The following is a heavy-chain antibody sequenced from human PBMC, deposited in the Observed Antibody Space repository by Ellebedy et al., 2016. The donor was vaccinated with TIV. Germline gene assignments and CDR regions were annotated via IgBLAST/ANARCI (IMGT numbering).Heavy chain of an antibody. Sequence: AASVKVSCKASAYTFTNYYIPWVRQPPGQGLEWMDVINPNSGGTNYAQKFQGWVTITMDTSISTAYMELSRLRSDDTAGYYCERKGGVTTVFDYWGQGTLVTVSS. D-gene: IGHD4-17*01. CDR2: INPNSGGT. CDR1: AYTFTNYY. J-gene: IGHJ4*02. V-gene: IGHV1-2*04. CDR3: ERKGGVTTVFDY.